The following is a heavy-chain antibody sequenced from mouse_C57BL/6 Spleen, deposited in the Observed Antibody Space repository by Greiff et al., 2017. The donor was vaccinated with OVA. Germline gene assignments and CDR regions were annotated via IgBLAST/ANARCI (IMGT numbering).Heavy chain of an antibody. J-gene: IGHJ1*03. Sequence: VQLQQPGAELVKPGASVKLSCKASGYTFTSYWMQWVKQRPGQGLEWIGEIDPSDSYTNYNQKFKGKATLTVDTSSSTAYMQLSSLTSEDSAVYYCARYDYYGSSYWYFDVWGTGTTVTVSS. D-gene: IGHD1-1*01. CDR3: ARYDYYGSSYWYFDV. V-gene: IGHV1-50*01. CDR1: GYTFTSYW. CDR2: IDPSDSYT.